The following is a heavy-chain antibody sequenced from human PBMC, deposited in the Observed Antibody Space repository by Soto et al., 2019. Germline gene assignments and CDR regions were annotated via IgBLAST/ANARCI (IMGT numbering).Heavy chain of an antibody. CDR1: GFTFSSYA. CDR2: ISYDGSNK. V-gene: IGHV3-30-3*01. J-gene: IGHJ4*02. D-gene: IGHD3-3*01. Sequence: ESGGGVVQPGRSLRLSCAASGFTFSSYAMHWVRQAPGKGLEWVAVISYDGSNKYYADSVKGRFTISRDNSKNTLYLQMNSLRAEDTAVYYCAREGSGYLDYWGQGTLVTVSS. CDR3: AREGSGYLDY.